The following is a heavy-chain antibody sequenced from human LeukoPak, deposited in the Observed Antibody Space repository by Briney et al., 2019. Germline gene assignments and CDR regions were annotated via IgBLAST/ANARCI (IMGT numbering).Heavy chain of an antibody. J-gene: IGHJ5*02. V-gene: IGHV1-2*02. CDR2: INPNSGGT. Sequence: GASVKVSCKASGYTFTGYYMHWVRQAPGQGLERMGWINPNSGGTNYAQKFQGRVTMTRDTSISTAYMELSRLRSDDTAVYYCARDQGGSGSYYKGFDPWGQGTLVTVSS. CDR1: GYTFTGYY. D-gene: IGHD3-10*01. CDR3: ARDQGGSGSYYKGFDP.